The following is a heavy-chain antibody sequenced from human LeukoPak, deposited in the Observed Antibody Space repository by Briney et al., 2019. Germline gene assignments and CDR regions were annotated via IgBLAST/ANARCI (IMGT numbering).Heavy chain of an antibody. Sequence: GGSLRLSCAASGFTFSSYAMSWVRQAPGKGLEWVSAISGSGGSTYHAYSVKGRFSISRQNSKNTLYLQINSLRAEDTAVYYCAKGSLDNYGDLDYWGQETLVTVST. CDR2: ISGSGGST. V-gene: IGHV3-23*01. D-gene: IGHD4-17*01. CDR1: GFTFSSYA. J-gene: IGHJ4*02. CDR3: AKGSLDNYGDLDY.